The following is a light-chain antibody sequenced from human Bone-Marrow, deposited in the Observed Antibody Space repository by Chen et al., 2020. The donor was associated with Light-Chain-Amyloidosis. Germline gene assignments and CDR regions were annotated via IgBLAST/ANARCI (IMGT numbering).Light chain of an antibody. CDR3: HQYYSKPRT. CDR2: WAS. Sequence: IVMIQSPDSLAVSLGELATINCRSRQNILYGSNDKNYLAWYRQKPGQPPRLIIDWASIRESGVPDRFSGSGSGTDCTLTINNLQAEDVAVYYCHQYYSKPRTFGQGTKVEIK. CDR1: QNILYGSNDKNY. V-gene: IGKV4-1*01. J-gene: IGKJ1*01.